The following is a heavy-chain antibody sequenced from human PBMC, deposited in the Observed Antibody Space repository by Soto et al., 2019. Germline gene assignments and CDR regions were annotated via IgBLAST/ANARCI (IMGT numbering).Heavy chain of an antibody. D-gene: IGHD3-10*01. CDR2: VWYDGSNK. Sequence: QVHLEEAGGGVVQPGGSLRLSCVASGFDFRGDLMHWVRQAPGKGLEWVAYVWYDGSNKMYAASVQGRFTISRDNSKNTLYLQMNSLSDDDTAVYYSVRGRWLQPLDYWGQGTLVTVSS. CDR3: VRGRWLQPLDY. J-gene: IGHJ4*02. CDR1: GFDFRGDL. V-gene: IGHV3-33*01.